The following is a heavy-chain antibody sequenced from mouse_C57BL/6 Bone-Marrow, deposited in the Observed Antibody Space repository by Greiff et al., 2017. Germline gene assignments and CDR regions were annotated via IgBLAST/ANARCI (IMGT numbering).Heavy chain of an antibody. CDR1: GYSITSGYY. V-gene: IGHV3-6*01. Sequence: EVKLMESGPGLVKPSQSLSLTCSVTGYSITSGYYWNWIRQFPGNKLEWMGYISYDGSNNYNPSLKNRIFITLDTSKNQFFLKVNSVTTEDTATYYCARDLGQLRLPAYYYAMDYWGQGTSVTVSS. CDR2: ISYDGSN. CDR3: ARDLGQLRLPAYYYAMDY. J-gene: IGHJ4*01. D-gene: IGHD3-2*02.